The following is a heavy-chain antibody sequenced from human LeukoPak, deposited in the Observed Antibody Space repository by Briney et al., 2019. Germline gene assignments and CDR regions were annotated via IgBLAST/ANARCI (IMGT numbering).Heavy chain of an antibody. CDR1: GFTFSSNS. CDR3: ARVGSRGYSYGYYGD. V-gene: IGHV3-21*01. J-gene: IGHJ4*02. CDR2: ISSSSSYI. D-gene: IGHD5-18*01. Sequence: GGALRLSCAPSGFTFSSNSMSWVRQALGEGLEWVSSISSSSSYIYYADSVKGRFTISRDNAKNSLYLQMNSLRAEDTAVYYCARVGSRGYSYGYYGDWGQGTLVTVSS.